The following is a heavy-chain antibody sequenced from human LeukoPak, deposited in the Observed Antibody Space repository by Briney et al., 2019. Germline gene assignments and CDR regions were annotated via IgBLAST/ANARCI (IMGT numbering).Heavy chain of an antibody. D-gene: IGHD1-7*01. Sequence: SETLSLTCSVSGGSISSHYWSWLRQPPGKGLEWIGYVYYSGSTYYNQSLKSRVTISVDTSKNQFSLKLSSVTAADTAVYYCARDRGVTGTTSAYYYYYYMDVWGKGTTVTVSS. J-gene: IGHJ6*03. CDR3: ARDRGVTGTTSAYYYYYYMDV. CDR1: GGSISSHY. V-gene: IGHV4-59*11. CDR2: VYYSGST.